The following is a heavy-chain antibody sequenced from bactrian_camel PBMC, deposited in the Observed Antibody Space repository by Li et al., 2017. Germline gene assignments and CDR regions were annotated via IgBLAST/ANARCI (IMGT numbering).Heavy chain of an antibody. CDR1: GFTFSNYW. CDR3: VRATATMAVGDNY. CDR2: ITSGGDVR. D-gene: IGHD4*01. Sequence: HVQLVESGGGLVQPGGSLRLSCAASGFTFSNYWMYWVRQATGKGLEWVSTITSGGDVRYYGEPVKGRFTASRDNAKNTLYLQMNSLEPEDTAVYYCVRATATMAVGDNYWGQGTQVTVS. J-gene: IGHJ4*01. V-gene: IGHV3S1*01.